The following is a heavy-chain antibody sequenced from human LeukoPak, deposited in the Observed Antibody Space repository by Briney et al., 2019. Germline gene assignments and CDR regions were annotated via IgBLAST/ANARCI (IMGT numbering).Heavy chain of an antibody. J-gene: IGHJ3*02. D-gene: IGHD2-8*01. CDR2: IKDDGSQK. Sequence: PGGSLRLSCAASGFTLGSYWMAWVRQAPGNELEWVATIKDDGSQKYYVDSVKGRFTISRDNAKNSVYLQMNSLEAEDTAVYYCAKYILYHGAFDIWGQGTMVTVSS. V-gene: IGHV3-7*01. CDR3: AKYILYHGAFDI. CDR1: GFTLGSYW.